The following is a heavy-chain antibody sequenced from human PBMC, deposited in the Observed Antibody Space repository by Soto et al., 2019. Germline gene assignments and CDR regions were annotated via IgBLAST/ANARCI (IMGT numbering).Heavy chain of an antibody. V-gene: IGHV1-69*13. D-gene: IGHD3-16*01. Sequence: AVKVSCKASGGTFSSYAISWVRQAPGQGLEWMGGIIPIFGTANYAQKFQGRVTTTADESTSTAYMELSSLRSEDTAVYYCARAVDGGGYYFDYWGQGTLVTVSS. J-gene: IGHJ4*02. CDR3: ARAVDGGGYYFDY. CDR1: GGTFSSYA. CDR2: IIPIFGTA.